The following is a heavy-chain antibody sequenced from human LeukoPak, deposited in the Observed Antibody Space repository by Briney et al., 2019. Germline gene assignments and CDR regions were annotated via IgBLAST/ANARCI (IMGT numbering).Heavy chain of an antibody. Sequence: PSETLSLTCTVSGGSISSHYWSWIRQPPGKGLEWIGYIYYSGSTNYNPSLKSRVTISVDTSKNQFSLKLSSVTAADTAVYYCANAGERWLHFIYRGQRTLVTVAT. J-gene: IGHJ4*02. CDR1: GGSISSHY. CDR2: IYYSGST. D-gene: IGHD5-24*01. CDR3: ANAGERWLHFIY. V-gene: IGHV4-59*11.